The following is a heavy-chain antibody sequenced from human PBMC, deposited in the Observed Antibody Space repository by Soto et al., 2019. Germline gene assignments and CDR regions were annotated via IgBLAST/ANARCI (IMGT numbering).Heavy chain of an antibody. CDR2: INHSGST. CDR1: GGSFRGYY. Sequence: PSATLSLTCAVSGGSFRGYYWTWIRQPPGTGLEWIGEINHSGSTNYNPSLKSRVTISVDTSKNRFSLKLSSVTAADTAVYYCARVTSSWGLVSYFDYWGQGTLVTVS. CDR3: ARVTSSWGLVSYFDY. J-gene: IGHJ4*02. V-gene: IGHV4-34*01. D-gene: IGHD6-13*01.